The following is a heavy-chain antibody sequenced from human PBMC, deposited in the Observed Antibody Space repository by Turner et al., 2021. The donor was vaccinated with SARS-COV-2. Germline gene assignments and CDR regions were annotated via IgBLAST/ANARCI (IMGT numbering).Heavy chain of an antibody. CDR2: MSGSSSTI. J-gene: IGHJ4*02. D-gene: IGHD6-19*01. CDR1: GFTCSNYN. CDR3: ARNGQKWLFSESLDY. V-gene: IGHV3-48*01. Sequence: EMQLVESGGGLVQPGGSLRLSCAASGFTCSNYNMNWVRQAPGKGLEWFSYMSGSSSTIYYADSVKGRFTISSDNAKNSLYLQMNSLRAEDTAVYFCARNGQKWLFSESLDYWGQGTLVTVSS.